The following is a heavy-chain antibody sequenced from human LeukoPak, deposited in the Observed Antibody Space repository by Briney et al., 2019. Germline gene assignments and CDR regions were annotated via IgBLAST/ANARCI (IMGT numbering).Heavy chain of an antibody. V-gene: IGHV3-33*01. CDR3: ARDDPHSGYDDRSSPHLDY. Sequence: GGSLRLSCAASGFTFCSYGMHWVRQAPGKGLEGVAVIWYDGSNKYYADSVKGRFTISRDNSKNTLYLQMNSLRAEDTAVYYCARDDPHSGYDDRSSPHLDYWGQGTLVTVSS. CDR2: IWYDGSNK. J-gene: IGHJ4*02. CDR1: GFTFCSYG. D-gene: IGHD5-12*01.